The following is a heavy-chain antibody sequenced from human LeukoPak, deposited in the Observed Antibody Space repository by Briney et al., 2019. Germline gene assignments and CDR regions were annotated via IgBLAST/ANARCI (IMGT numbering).Heavy chain of an antibody. Sequence: GGSLSLSCAASGFTVSSNYMSWVRQAPGKGLEWVSVLYSGGSTYYADSVKGRFTISRDNSKNTLYLQMNSLRAEDTAVYYCARDRRTRYDSSGYYSFGYWGQGTLVTVSS. J-gene: IGHJ4*02. D-gene: IGHD3-22*01. CDR2: LYSGGST. CDR3: ARDRRTRYDSSGYYSFGY. CDR1: GFTVSSNY. V-gene: IGHV3-53*01.